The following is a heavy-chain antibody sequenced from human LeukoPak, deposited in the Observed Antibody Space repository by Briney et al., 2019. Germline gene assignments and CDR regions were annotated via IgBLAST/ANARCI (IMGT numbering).Heavy chain of an antibody. D-gene: IGHD1-14*01. V-gene: IGHV3-23*01. CDR3: AKGEPSSDAFYFDY. Sequence: GGSLRLSCAASGFTFSSYAMSWVRQAPGKGLEWVSIISGSGGSTYYADSVKGRFTISRDNSKNTLYLRMNSLRAEDTAVYYCAKGEPSSDAFYFDYWGQGALVTVSS. CDR1: GFTFSSYA. J-gene: IGHJ4*02. CDR2: ISGSGGST.